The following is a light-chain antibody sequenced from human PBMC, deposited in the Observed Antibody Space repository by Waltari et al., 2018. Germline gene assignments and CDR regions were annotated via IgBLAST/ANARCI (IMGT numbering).Light chain of an antibody. CDR3: ALYMGSGIWV. V-gene: IGLV8-61*01. CDR1: SGSLSTTSY. J-gene: IGLJ3*02. Sequence: QTVVTQEPSLSVSPGGTVTLTCALSSGSLSTTSYATWSQQTPGQAPRTLVYKANARSSGVPDRFSGSSLGNTAALTITGAQADDESDYYCALYMGSGIWVFGGGTRLTVL. CDR2: KAN.